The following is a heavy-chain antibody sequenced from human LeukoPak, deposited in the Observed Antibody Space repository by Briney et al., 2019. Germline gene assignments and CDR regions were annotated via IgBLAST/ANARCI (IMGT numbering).Heavy chain of an antibody. CDR2: IYYSGST. CDR1: GGSISSYY. J-gene: IGHJ3*02. CDR3: ARDSDRDAFDI. D-gene: IGHD1-14*01. V-gene: IGHV4-59*01. Sequence: ASETLSLTCTVSGGSISSYYWSWIRQPPGKGLEWIGYIYYSGSTNYNPSLKSRVTISVDTSKNQFSLKLSSVAAADTAVYYCARDSDRDAFDIWGQGTMVTVSS.